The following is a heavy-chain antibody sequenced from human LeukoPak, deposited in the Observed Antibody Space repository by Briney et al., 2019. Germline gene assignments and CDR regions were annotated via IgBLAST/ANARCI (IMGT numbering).Heavy chain of an antibody. D-gene: IGHD3-10*01. CDR3: ARDRGGEYYFDY. Sequence: PGGSLRLSCAASGFTFSSYSMNWVRQAPGKGLEWVSSISSGGDYIYYADSVKGRFTISRDNAKNSLYLQMNSLRAEDTAVYYCARDRGGEYYFDYWGQGTLVTVSS. CDR2: ISSGGDYI. CDR1: GFTFSSYS. V-gene: IGHV3-21*06. J-gene: IGHJ4*02.